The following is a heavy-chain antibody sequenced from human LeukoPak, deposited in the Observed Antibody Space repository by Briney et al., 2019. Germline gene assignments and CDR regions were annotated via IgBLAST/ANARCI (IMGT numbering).Heavy chain of an antibody. CDR1: GFTFSSYS. V-gene: IGHV3-21*01. CDR3: ARDIDNVDTAMVYYMDV. CDR2: ISYSSSYI. Sequence: GGSLRLSCAASGFTFSSYSMNWVRQAPGKGLEWVSSISYSSSYIYYADSVKGRFTNSRDNAKNSLYLQMNSLRAEDTAVYYCARDIDNVDTAMVYYMDVWGKGTTVTVSS. J-gene: IGHJ6*03. D-gene: IGHD5-18*01.